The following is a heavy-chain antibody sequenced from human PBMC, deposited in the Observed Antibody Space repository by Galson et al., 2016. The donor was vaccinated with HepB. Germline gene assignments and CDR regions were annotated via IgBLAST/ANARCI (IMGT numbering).Heavy chain of an antibody. CDR2: INTDNGHT. CDR3: AKEGGIHPTRFDY. D-gene: IGHD1-14*01. Sequence: SVKVSCKASGYTFISYGISWVRQAPGQGLEWMGGINTDNGHTNYAQKFQGRVTMTTDTSTSTAYMELRSLRSDDTAVYYCAKEGGIHPTRFDYWGQGTLVTVSS. J-gene: IGHJ4*02. CDR1: GYTFISYG. V-gene: IGHV1-18*01.